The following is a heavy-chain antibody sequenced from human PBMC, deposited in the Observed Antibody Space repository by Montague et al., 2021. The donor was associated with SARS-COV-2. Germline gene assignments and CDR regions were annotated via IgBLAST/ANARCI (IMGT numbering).Heavy chain of an antibody. D-gene: IGHD3-22*01. V-gene: IGHV4-34*01. CDR2: INHRGTS. J-gene: IGHJ4*02. CDR3: ARGRQHFKMIVVVMTGGKYYFDY. CDR1: GGSFSDYF. Sequence: SETLSLTCAVYGGSFSDYFWTWIRQPPGKGLEWIGEINHRGTSNYNPSLKSRVSISVDTSKNQFSLYLGSVTAADTAVYYCARGRQHFKMIVVVMTGGKYYFDYWGQGTLVTVSS.